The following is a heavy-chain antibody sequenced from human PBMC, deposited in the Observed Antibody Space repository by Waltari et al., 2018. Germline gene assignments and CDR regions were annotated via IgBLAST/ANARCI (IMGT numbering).Heavy chain of an antibody. CDR2: MNPNSGNT. CDR1: GYTFTSYD. CDR3: ARSPGYSSSWYAYYYYMDV. Sequence: QVQLVQSGAEVKKPGASVKVSCKASGYTFTSYDINWVRQATGQGLEWMGWMNPNSGNTGYAQKFQSRVTMTRNTSISTAYMELSSLRSEDTAVYYCARSPGYSSSWYAYYYYMDVWGKGTTVTVSS. J-gene: IGHJ6*03. V-gene: IGHV1-8*01. D-gene: IGHD6-13*01.